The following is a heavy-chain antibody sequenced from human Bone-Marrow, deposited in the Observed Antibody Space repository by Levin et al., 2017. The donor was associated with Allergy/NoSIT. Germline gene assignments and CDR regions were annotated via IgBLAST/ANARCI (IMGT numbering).Heavy chain of an antibody. J-gene: IGHJ5*02. Sequence: GGSLRLSCAASGFTFSDYYMSWIRQAPGKGLEWVSYISSSGSTIYYADSVKGRFTISRDNAKNSLYLQMNSLRAEDTAVYYCARIVSNDYGDYEFPANWFDPWGQGTLVTVSS. D-gene: IGHD4-17*01. V-gene: IGHV3-11*01. CDR1: GFTFSDYY. CDR2: ISSSGSTI. CDR3: ARIVSNDYGDYEFPANWFDP.